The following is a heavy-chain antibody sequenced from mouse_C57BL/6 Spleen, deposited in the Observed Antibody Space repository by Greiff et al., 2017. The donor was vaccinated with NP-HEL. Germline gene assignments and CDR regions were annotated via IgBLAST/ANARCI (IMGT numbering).Heavy chain of an antibody. CDR2: ISDGGSYT. CDR1: GFTFSSYA. Sequence: DVHLVESGGGLVKPGGSLKLSCAASGFTFSSYAMSWVRQTPEKRLEWVATISDGGSYTYYPDNVKGRFTISRDNAKNNLYLQMSHLKSEDTAMYYCARDKDYSNRFAYWGQGTLVTVSA. D-gene: IGHD2-5*01. CDR3: ARDKDYSNRFAY. J-gene: IGHJ3*01. V-gene: IGHV5-4*01.